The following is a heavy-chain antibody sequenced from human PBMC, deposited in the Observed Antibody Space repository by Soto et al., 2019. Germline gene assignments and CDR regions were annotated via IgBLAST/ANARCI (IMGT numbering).Heavy chain of an antibody. CDR3: ARRWGEGRVDY. J-gene: IGHJ4*02. CDR1: GGSISSSNW. D-gene: IGHD3-10*01. Sequence: QVQLQESGPGLVKPSGTLSLTCAVSGGSISSSNWWSWVRQPPGKGLEWIGEIYHRGSTNYNPSLTSRVTISVEKSRNQFSLKLSSVPAADTAVYYCARRWGEGRVDYWGQGTLVTVSS. CDR2: IYHRGST. V-gene: IGHV4-4*02.